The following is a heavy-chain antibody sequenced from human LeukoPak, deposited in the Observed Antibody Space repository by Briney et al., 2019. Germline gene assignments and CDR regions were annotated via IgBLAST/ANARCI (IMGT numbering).Heavy chain of an antibody. J-gene: IGHJ3*01. CDR1: GYTFTING. CDR3: ARDRNHAFDF. V-gene: IGHV1-18*01. Sequence: GASVKVSCKASGYTFTINGISWVRQAPGQGLEWMGWISANSGNTNYAQRLQGRVTMTTDTSTITAYMELRSLRSDDTAVYYCARDRNHAFDFWGQGTMVTVSS. CDR2: ISANSGNT.